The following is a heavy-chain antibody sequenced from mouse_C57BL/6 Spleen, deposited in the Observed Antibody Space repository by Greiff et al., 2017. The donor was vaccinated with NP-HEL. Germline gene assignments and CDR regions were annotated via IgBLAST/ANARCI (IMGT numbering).Heavy chain of an antibody. CDR3: ARRGTGYWYFDV. V-gene: IGHV5-4*01. CDR1: GFTFSSYA. D-gene: IGHD4-1*01. J-gene: IGHJ1*03. Sequence: EVQLVESGGGLVKPGGSLKLSCAASGFTFSSYAMSWVRQTPEKRLEWVATISDGGSYTYYPDNVKGRFTISRDNAKNNLYLQMSHLKSEDTAMYYCARRGTGYWYFDVWGTGTTVTVSS. CDR2: ISDGGSYT.